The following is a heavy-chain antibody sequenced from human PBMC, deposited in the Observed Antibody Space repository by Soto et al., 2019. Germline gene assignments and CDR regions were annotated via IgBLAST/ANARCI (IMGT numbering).Heavy chain of an antibody. Sequence: EVQLLESGGGFVQPGGSLRLSCAASGFTFSSYAMSWVRQAPGKGLEWVSAISGSGGSTYYADSVKGRFTISRDNSKNTLYLQMNSLRAEDTAVDYCAKFGQRIAVAGTFDYWGQGTLVTVSS. V-gene: IGHV3-23*01. J-gene: IGHJ4*02. CDR1: GFTFSSYA. D-gene: IGHD6-19*01. CDR3: AKFGQRIAVAGTFDY. CDR2: ISGSGGST.